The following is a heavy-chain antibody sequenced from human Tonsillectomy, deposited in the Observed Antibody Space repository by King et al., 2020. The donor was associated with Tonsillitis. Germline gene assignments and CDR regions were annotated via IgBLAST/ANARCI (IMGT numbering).Heavy chain of an antibody. Sequence: VQLVESGGGLVQPGGSLRLSCAASGFTFSSYAMNWVRQAPGRGLEWVSGIRGSDGSTYYADSGRGRFTISRDNSKNTVYLQMNSLRAEDTAVYYCAKTSYSISFGTDVWGQGTTVTVSS. V-gene: IGHV3-23*04. CDR3: AKTSYSISFGTDV. J-gene: IGHJ6*02. CDR1: GFTFSSYA. D-gene: IGHD6-6*01. CDR2: IRGSDGST.